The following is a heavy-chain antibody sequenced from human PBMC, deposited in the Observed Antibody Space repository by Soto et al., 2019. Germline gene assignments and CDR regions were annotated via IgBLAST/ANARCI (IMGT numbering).Heavy chain of an antibody. Sequence: VGYLRLSCAASGFTVSSNYMSWFRQAPLNGLEWVSVIYSGGSTYYADSVKGRFTISRDNSKNTLYLQMNSLRAEDTAVYYCARGDRSSAGTRLQLWLQLGAFDIWGQGTMVTVSS. D-gene: IGHD5-18*01. CDR3: ARGDRSSAGTRLQLWLQLGAFDI. V-gene: IGHV3-53*01. CDR2: IYSGGST. CDR1: GFTVSSNY. J-gene: IGHJ3*02.